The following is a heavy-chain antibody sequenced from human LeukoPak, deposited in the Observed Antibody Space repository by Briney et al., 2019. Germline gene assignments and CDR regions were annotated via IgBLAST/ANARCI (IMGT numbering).Heavy chain of an antibody. CDR1: GFTFSSYG. J-gene: IGHJ4*02. CDR2: ISYDGSNK. V-gene: IGHV3-30*18. D-gene: IGHD6-19*01. CDR3: AKDPLQYSSGWYYFDY. Sequence: GGSLRLSCAASGFTFSSYGMHWVRQAPGKGLEWVAVISYDGSNKYYADSVKGRFTISRDNSKNTLYLQMNSLRAEDTAVYYCAKDPLQYSSGWYYFDYWGQGTLVTVSS.